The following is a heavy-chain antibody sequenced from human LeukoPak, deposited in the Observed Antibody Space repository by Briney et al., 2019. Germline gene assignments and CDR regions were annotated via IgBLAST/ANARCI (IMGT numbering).Heavy chain of an antibody. J-gene: IGHJ3*02. Sequence: GGSLRLSCAASGFTFSGSAMHWVRQASGKGLEWVGRIRSKANSYATAYAASVKGRFTISRDDSKNTAYLQMNSLKTEDTAVYYCTRLDTWVSDAFDIWGQGTMVTVSS. CDR2: IRSKANSYAT. V-gene: IGHV3-73*01. CDR3: TRLDTWVSDAFDI. CDR1: GFTFSGSA. D-gene: IGHD6-13*01.